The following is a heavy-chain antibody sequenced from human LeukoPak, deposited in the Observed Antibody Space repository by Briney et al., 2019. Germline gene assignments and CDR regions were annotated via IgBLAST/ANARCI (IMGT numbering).Heavy chain of an antibody. CDR1: GFTFSSYW. CDR2: IKQDGSEK. Sequence: GGSLRLSCAASGFTFSSYWMSWVRQAPGKGLEWVANIKQDGSEKYYVDSVKGRFTISRDNAKNSLYLQMNSLRPEDTAIYYCAREKRSGYYPGYWGQGTLVTVSS. V-gene: IGHV3-7*01. D-gene: IGHD3-3*01. J-gene: IGHJ4*02. CDR3: AREKRSGYYPGY.